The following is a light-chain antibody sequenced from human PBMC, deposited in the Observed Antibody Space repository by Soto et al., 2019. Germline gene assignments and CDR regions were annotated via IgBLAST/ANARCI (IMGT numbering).Light chain of an antibody. CDR3: ASWDDSLSGNCV. J-gene: IGLJ3*02. Sequence: QSVLTQPPSASGTPGQRVTISCSRSSSNIGTNYVYWYQQLPGTAPKLLIFSNNQRPSGVPDRFSGSKSGTSASLAISGLRSEDEADYYCASWDDSLSGNCVFGGGTKVTVL. CDR2: SNN. V-gene: IGLV1-47*02. CDR1: SSNIGTNY.